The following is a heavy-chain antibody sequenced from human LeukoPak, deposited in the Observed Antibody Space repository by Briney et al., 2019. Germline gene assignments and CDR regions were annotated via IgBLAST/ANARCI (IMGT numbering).Heavy chain of an antibody. V-gene: IGHV4-59*01. J-gene: IGHJ4*02. Sequence: SETLSLTCTVSGGSISSYHWSWIRQPPGKGLEWIGYIYYSGSTNYNPSLKSRVTISVDTSKNQFSLKLSSVTAADTAVYHCARGVKSQIFDYWGQGTLVTVSS. CDR1: GGSISSYH. CDR3: ARGVKSQIFDY. CDR2: IYYSGST.